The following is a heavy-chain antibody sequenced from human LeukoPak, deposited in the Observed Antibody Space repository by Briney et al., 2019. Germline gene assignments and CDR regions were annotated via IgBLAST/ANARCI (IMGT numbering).Heavy chain of an antibody. CDR2: INNDGSSK. J-gene: IGHJ6*04. V-gene: IGHV3-74*01. CDR3: AKLGITMIGGV. D-gene: IGHD3-10*02. CDR1: GFTFTTFW. Sequence: GGSLRLSCATSGFTFTTFWMHWVRHARGKGRVWVSSINNDGSSKNYADSGKGRITIYRDKDKNSLYLQMESRRDEDTAVYYCAKLGITMIGGVWGKGTTVTISS.